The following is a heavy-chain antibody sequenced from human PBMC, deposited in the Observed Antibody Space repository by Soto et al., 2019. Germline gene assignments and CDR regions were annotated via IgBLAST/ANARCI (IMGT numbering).Heavy chain of an antibody. CDR3: AKRSLRRLRFVVTH. D-gene: IGHD3-3*01. CDR1: GDSMTNTNW. Sequence: QVQLQESGPGLVKPSGTLSLTCAVSGDSMTNTNWWSWVRQPPGKWLEWIGEIYHSGSTNYNPSLRSRVTMSVDKSKNTFSLTLTSVTAADTAVYYCAKRSLRRLRFVVTHWGEGTLVTVSS. V-gene: IGHV4-4*02. J-gene: IGHJ4*02. CDR2: IYHSGST.